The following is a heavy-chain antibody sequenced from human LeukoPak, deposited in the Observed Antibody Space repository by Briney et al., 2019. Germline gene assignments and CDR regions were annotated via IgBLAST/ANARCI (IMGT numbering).Heavy chain of an antibody. J-gene: IGHJ3*01. CDR1: GFTLNSYL. CDR2: INKDGSEE. Sequence: GGSLRLSCAASGFTLNSYLMSWVRQAPGMGLEWVANINKDGSEENYLDSVKGRFTVSRDNAKNSLYLQMNGLRGEDTAVYYCARSNPNRNALDLWGQGTMVTISS. D-gene: IGHD1-14*01. V-gene: IGHV3-7*01. CDR3: ARSNPNRNALDL.